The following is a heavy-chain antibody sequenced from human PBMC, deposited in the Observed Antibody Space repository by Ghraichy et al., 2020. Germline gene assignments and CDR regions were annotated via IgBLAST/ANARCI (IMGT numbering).Heavy chain of an antibody. CDR3: ARGGLRYCSSTSCSNAFDI. J-gene: IGHJ3*02. D-gene: IGHD2-2*01. Sequence: GGSLRLSCAASGFTFSSYGMHWVRQAPGKGLEWVAVIWYDGSNKYYADSVKGRFTISRDNSKNTLYLQMNSLRAEDTAVYYCARGGLRYCSSTSCSNAFDIWGQGTMVTVSS. CDR1: GFTFSSYG. CDR2: IWYDGSNK. V-gene: IGHV3-33*01.